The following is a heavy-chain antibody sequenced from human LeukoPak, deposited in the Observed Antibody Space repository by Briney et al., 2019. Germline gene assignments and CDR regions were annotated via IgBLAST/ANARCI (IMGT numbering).Heavy chain of an antibody. D-gene: IGHD3-3*01. V-gene: IGHV3-7*01. CDR1: GFTFSSYW. J-gene: IGHJ4*02. CDR3: ASGFIRFLEWPVGY. CDR2: IKQDGSEK. Sequence: GGSLRLSCAATGFTFSSYWMSWARQAPGKGLEWVANIKQDGSEKYYVDSVKGRFTISRDNAKNSLYLQMNSLRAEDTAVYYCASGFIRFLEWPVGYWGQGTLVTVSS.